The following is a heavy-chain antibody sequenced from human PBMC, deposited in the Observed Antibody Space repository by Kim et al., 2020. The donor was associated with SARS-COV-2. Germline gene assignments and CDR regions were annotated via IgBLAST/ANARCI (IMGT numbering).Heavy chain of an antibody. Sequence: SETLSLTCTVSGGPISSYYWSWIRQPPGKGLEWIGYIYYSGSTNYNPSLKSRVTISVDTSKNQFSLKLSSVTAADTAVYYCARTVGFTIFGVVTAPNWFDPWGQGTLVTVSS. CDR1: GGPISSYY. CDR2: IYYSGST. J-gene: IGHJ5*02. V-gene: IGHV4-59*08. CDR3: ARTVGFTIFGVVTAPNWFDP. D-gene: IGHD3-3*01.